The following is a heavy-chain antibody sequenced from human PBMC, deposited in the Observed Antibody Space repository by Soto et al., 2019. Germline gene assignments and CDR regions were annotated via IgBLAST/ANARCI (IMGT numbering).Heavy chain of an antibody. V-gene: IGHV4-4*07. Sequence: SETLSLTCTGSGGSMSSYYWTWIRQPAGKGLEWIGRVYSSGGTHYNPSLKSRVTISLDTSKNQFSLRLLSVTDADTAVYYCARGQRFSDWFDPWGQGTLVTVSS. D-gene: IGHD3-3*01. CDR3: ARGQRFSDWFDP. CDR2: VYSSGGT. CDR1: GGSMSSYY. J-gene: IGHJ5*02.